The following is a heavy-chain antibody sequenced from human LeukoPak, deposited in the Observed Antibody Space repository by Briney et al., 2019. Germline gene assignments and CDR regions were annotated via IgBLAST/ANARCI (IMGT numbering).Heavy chain of an antibody. CDR2: ISSSSSYI. D-gene: IGHD3-22*01. CDR3: ATYSSLNRREFQY. Sequence: GGSLRLSCAASGFTFSSYSMNWVRQAPGKGLEWVSSISSSSSYIYYADSVKGRFTISRDNAKNSLYLQMNSLRAEDTAVYYCATYSSLNRREFQYWGQGTLLTVSS. CDR1: GFTFSSYS. J-gene: IGHJ1*01. V-gene: IGHV3-21*01.